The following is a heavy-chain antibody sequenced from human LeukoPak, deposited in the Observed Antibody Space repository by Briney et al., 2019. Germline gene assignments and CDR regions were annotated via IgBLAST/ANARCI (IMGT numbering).Heavy chain of an antibody. J-gene: IGHJ4*02. V-gene: IGHV1-2*02. CDR2: INPNSGGT. CDR1: GYTFTGYY. D-gene: IGHD3/OR15-3a*01. CDR3: ARVNGGTGYYPFDY. Sequence: GASVKVSCKASGYTFTGYYMHWVRQAPGQGLEWMGWINPNSGGTNYAQKFQGRVTMTRDTSISTAYMELSRLRSDDTAVYYCARVNGGTGYYPFDYWGQGTLVTVSS.